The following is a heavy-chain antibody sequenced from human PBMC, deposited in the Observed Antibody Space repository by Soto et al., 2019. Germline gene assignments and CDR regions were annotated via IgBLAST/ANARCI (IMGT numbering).Heavy chain of an antibody. V-gene: IGHV4-59*01. J-gene: IGHJ6*02. CDR1: GGSISGSY. CDR3: ARGGYCTGAYCDESYYYYGMDV. D-gene: IGHD2-8*02. Sequence: QVQLQESGPGLVKPSETLSVTCTVSGGSISGSYWSWIRQPPGKGLEWIGHIHYKGSRDYNPSLESRFAISAATSKNQFSLKLRSVPAADTAVYYCARGGYCTGAYCDESYYYYGMDVWGQGTTVTVSS. CDR2: IHYKGSR.